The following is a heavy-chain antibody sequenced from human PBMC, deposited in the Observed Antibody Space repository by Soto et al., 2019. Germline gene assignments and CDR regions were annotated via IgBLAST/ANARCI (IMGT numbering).Heavy chain of an antibody. J-gene: IGHJ4*02. V-gene: IGHV3-48*01. CDR2: ISSSSSTI. CDR3: ARDFGLSDNIQYSSSSVPMAYFDY. D-gene: IGHD6-6*01. Sequence: EVQLVESGGGLVQPGGSLRLSCAASGFTFSSYSMNWVRQAPGKGLEWVSYISSSSSTIYYADSVKGRFTISRDNAKNSLYLQMNSLRAEDTAVYYCARDFGLSDNIQYSSSSVPMAYFDYWGQGTLVTVSS. CDR1: GFTFSSYS.